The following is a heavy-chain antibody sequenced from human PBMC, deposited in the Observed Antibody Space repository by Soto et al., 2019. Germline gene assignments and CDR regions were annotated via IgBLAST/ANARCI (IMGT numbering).Heavy chain of an antibody. Sequence: QVPLQESGPGLVRPSETPSLHCPVSYDSISFFYLGWVPPSPGKGLGVIWDTHYTGSSYYNPSLKSRVAMSVDTSKNQFSLNLASVTAADTAVYYCARNQAGTVFGLPTHYYYMDVWGKGTTVTVSS. CDR2: THYTGSS. V-gene: IGHV4-59*01. J-gene: IGHJ6*03. CDR1: YDSISFFY. D-gene: IGHD3-3*01. CDR3: ARNQAGTVFGLPTHYYYMDV.